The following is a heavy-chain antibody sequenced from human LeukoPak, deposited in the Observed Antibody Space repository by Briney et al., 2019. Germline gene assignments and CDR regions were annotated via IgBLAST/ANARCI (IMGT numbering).Heavy chain of an antibody. CDR1: GGSISSGGYS. J-gene: IGHJ4*02. D-gene: IGHD6-13*01. V-gene: IGHV4-30-2*01. CDR3: AAHPGYSRLFDY. CDR2: IYHSGST. Sequence: SQTLSLTCAVSGGSISSGGYSWSWIRQPPGKGPEWIGYIYHSGSTYYNPSLKSRVTISVDRSKNQFSLKLSSVTAADTAVYYCAAHPGYSRLFDYWGQGTLVTVSS.